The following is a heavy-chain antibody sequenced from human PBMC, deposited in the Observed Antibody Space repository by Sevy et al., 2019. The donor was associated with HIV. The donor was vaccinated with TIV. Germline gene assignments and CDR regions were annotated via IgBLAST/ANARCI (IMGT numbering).Heavy chain of an antibody. Sequence: KQSQTLSLTCAISGDSVSSSSAAWNWFRQSPSRGLEWLGMTYYRSKWCSDYEVSVKGRVTINPDTSKNQFSLHLESVTPEDTAVYFCARGDELNSYYYGMDVWGQGTTVTVSS. J-gene: IGHJ6*02. CDR2: TYYRSKWCS. V-gene: IGHV6-1*01. D-gene: IGHD1-7*01. CDR1: GDSVSSSSAA. CDR3: ARGDELNSYYYGMDV.